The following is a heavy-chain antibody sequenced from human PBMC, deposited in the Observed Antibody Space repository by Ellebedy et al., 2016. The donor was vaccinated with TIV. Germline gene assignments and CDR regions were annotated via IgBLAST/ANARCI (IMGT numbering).Heavy chain of an antibody. CDR1: GFTFSSYD. D-gene: IGHD6-19*01. Sequence: GGSLRLSXAASGFTFSSYDMHWVRQATGKGLEWVSAIGTAGDPYYPGSVKGRFTISRENAKNSLYLQMNSLRAGDTAVYYCARSPTGYSSRTRGAFDIWGQGTMVTVSS. V-gene: IGHV3-13*05. CDR2: IGTAGDP. CDR3: ARSPTGYSSRTRGAFDI. J-gene: IGHJ3*02.